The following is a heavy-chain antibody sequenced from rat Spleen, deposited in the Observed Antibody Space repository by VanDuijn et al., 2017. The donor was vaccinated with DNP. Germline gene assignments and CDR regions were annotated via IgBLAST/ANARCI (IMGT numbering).Heavy chain of an antibody. J-gene: IGHJ4*01. CDR3: AKDYHYYAMDA. V-gene: IGHV5-58*01. CDR2: INTDGGGT. CDR1: GFTFNNHW. Sequence: EVQLVESGGGLVQPGRSLKLSCVASGFTFNNHWMTWIRQVPGKGLEWVASINTDGGGTSYPDSVKGRFTISRDNAENTVYLQMSSLRSEDTATYYCAKDYHYYAMDAWGQGTSVTVSS.